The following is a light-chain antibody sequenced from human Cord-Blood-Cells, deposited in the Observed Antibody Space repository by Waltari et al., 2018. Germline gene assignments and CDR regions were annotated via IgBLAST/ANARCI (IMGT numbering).Light chain of an antibody. CDR3: CSYAGSVV. Sequence: QSALTQPASVSGSPGQPITISSPGTSSDVGSFNLVSWYQQHPGKAPKLIIYEGSKRPSVVSNRCSSSKSGNTASLTISGLQAEDEADYYCCSYAGSVVFGGGTKLTVL. J-gene: IGLJ2*01. CDR2: EGS. CDR1: SSDVGSFNL. V-gene: IGLV2-23*01.